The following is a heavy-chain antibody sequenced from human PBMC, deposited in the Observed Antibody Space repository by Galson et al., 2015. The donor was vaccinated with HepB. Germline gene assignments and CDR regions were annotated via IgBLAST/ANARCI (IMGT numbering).Heavy chain of an antibody. CDR1: GFTFSNSA. J-gene: IGHJ3*01. D-gene: IGHD3-10*01. CDR3: AKDLSSLVRGGVGEAFDV. Sequence: SLRLSCAASGFTFSNSAMSWVRQAPGKGLEWVSSISGGGGTTYYADSVTGRLTASRDTSKNTLYLQMNSLRAEDTAIYHCAKDLSSLVRGGVGEAFDVWGQGTMVTVSS. V-gene: IGHV3-23*01. CDR2: ISGGGGTT.